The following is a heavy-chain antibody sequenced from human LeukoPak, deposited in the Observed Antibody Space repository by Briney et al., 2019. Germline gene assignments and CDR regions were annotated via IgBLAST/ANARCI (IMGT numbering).Heavy chain of an antibody. CDR3: ATGNYYDSRGYYTFGR. D-gene: IGHD3-22*01. CDR2: INGDGSTT. CDR1: GFAFNKYW. V-gene: IGHV3-74*01. Sequence: GGSLRLSCAASGFAFNKYWMHWVRQAPGKGLVWVSRINGDGSTTSYADSVKGGFTISRDNAKNTLYLQMSSLRAEDTAVYYCATGNYYDSRGYYTFGRWGQGTLVTVSS. J-gene: IGHJ4*02.